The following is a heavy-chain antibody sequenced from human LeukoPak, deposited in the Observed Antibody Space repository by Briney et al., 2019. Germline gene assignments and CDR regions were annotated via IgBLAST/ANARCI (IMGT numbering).Heavy chain of an antibody. V-gene: IGHV4-59*01. Sequence: SETLSLTCTVSGGAISSYYWSWIRQPPGKGLEWIGYIYYSGSTIYNPFLKSRVTISVDTSKNQFSLKLTSVTSADTAVYYCAREEGGFDPWGQGTLVTVSS. CDR1: GGAISSYY. CDR2: IYYSGST. D-gene: IGHD3-16*01. CDR3: AREEGGFDP. J-gene: IGHJ5*02.